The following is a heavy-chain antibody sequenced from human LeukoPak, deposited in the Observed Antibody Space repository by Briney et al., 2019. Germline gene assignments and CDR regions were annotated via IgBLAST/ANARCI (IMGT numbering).Heavy chain of an antibody. J-gene: IGHJ4*02. V-gene: IGHV4-59*08. Sequence: PSETLSLTCTVSGGSISNYYWSWIRQPPGKGLEWIGYIYYNGGTNYNPSLKSRVTISVDTSKNQFSLKLSSVTAADTAVYYCARGYSYRHQEYYFDYWGQGTLVTVSS. D-gene: IGHD5-18*01. CDR3: ARGYSYRHQEYYFDY. CDR1: GGSISNYY. CDR2: IYYNGGT.